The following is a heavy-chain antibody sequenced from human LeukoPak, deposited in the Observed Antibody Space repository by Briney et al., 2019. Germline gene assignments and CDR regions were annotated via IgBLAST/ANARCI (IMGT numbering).Heavy chain of an antibody. CDR3: VKHGYSSSWYNGLGCHFDY. CDR1: GFTFSTYA. D-gene: IGHD6-13*01. J-gene: IGHJ4*02. V-gene: IGHV3-64D*09. CDR2: ISSNGGST. Sequence: GGSLRLSCSASGFTFSTYAMHWVRQAPGKGLEYVSAISSNGGSTYYADSVKGRFTISRDNSKNTLYLQTSSLRAEDTAVYYCVKHGYSSSWYNGLGCHFDYWGQGTLVTVSS.